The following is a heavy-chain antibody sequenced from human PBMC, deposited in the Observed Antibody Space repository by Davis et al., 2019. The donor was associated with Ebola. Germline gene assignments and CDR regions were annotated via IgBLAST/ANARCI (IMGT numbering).Heavy chain of an antibody. Sequence: GESLKISCAASGFTFSSYWMNWYRQAPGKGPEWVASIKGDESETYYVDSVKGRFTISRDNAQDSLYLQMIRLRAEDTAVYYCARDRGILRLVGDYYFDNWGQGTLVTVSS. CDR1: GFTFSSYW. J-gene: IGHJ4*02. D-gene: IGHD3-10*01. CDR2: IKGDESET. V-gene: IGHV3-7*01. CDR3: ARDRGILRLVGDYYFDN.